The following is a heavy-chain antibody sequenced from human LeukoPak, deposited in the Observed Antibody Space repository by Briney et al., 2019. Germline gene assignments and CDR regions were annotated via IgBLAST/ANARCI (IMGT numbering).Heavy chain of an antibody. CDR1: GGTFSSYA. D-gene: IGHD5-18*01. CDR3: ASSIGYSYGYGMDV. CDR2: IIPILGIA. Sequence: SVKVSCKASGGTFSSYAISWVRQAPGQGLEWMGRIIPILGIANYAQKFQGRVTITADKSTSTAYMELSSLRSEDTAVYYCASSIGYSYGYGMDVWGQGTTVTVSS. J-gene: IGHJ6*02. V-gene: IGHV1-69*04.